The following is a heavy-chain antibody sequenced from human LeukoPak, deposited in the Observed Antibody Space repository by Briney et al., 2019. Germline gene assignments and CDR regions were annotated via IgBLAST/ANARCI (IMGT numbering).Heavy chain of an antibody. Sequence: PGGSLRLSCAASGFTFSDYYMSWIRQAPGKGLEWVSYIGSSGSTIYYADSAKGRFTISRDNAKNSLYLQMNSLRAEDTAVYYCARAHYDILTGYYYYGMDVWGQGTTVTVSS. V-gene: IGHV3-11*01. D-gene: IGHD3-9*01. CDR1: GFTFSDYY. CDR2: IGSSGSTI. J-gene: IGHJ6*02. CDR3: ARAHYDILTGYYYYGMDV.